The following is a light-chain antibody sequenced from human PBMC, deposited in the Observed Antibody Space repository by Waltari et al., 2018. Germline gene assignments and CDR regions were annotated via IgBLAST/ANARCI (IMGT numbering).Light chain of an antibody. V-gene: IGLV5-45*02. CDR1: SGINVGMYR. CDR2: YKSDSDN. Sequence: QAVLTQPSSLSASPGASASLTCTFRSGINVGMYRIYWYQQKPGSPPQYLLRYKSDSDNQQGSGVPSRFSGSKDASVNAGILLIAGLQSEDEADYYCMIWHSSAWVFGGGTKLTVL. J-gene: IGLJ3*02. CDR3: MIWHSSAWV.